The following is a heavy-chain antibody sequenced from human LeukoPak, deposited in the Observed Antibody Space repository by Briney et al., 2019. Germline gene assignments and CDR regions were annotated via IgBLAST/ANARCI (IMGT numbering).Heavy chain of an antibody. Sequence: SETLSLTCTVSGGSISSGSYYWSWIRQPAGKGLEWIGRIYTSGSTNYNPSLKSRVTISVDTSKNQFSLKLSSVTAADTAVYYCASSDHDFRIAARDHDAFDIWGQGTMVTVSS. J-gene: IGHJ3*02. D-gene: IGHD6-6*01. CDR3: ASSDHDFRIAARDHDAFDI. CDR2: IYTSGST. CDR1: GGSISSGSYY. V-gene: IGHV4-61*02.